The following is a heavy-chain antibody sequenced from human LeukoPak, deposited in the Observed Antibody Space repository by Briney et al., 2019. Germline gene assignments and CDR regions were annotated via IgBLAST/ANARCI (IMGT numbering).Heavy chain of an antibody. CDR1: GFTFSNYW. J-gene: IGHJ3*02. Sequence: GGSLRLSCAGSGFTFSNYWMSWVRQAPGKGLEWVSVIYSGGSTYYADSVKGRFTISRDNAKNSLYLQMNSLRAEDTAVYYCARAPDYDFWSDYHNDAFDIWGQGTMVTVSS. CDR3: ARAPDYDFWSDYHNDAFDI. V-gene: IGHV3-66*01. CDR2: IYSGGST. D-gene: IGHD3-3*01.